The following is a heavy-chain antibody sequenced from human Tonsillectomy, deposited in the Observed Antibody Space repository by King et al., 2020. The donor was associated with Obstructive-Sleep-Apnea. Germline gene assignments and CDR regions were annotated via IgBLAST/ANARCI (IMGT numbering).Heavy chain of an antibody. Sequence: QLVQSGGGVVQPGRSLRLSCEASGFTFNTFAMNWVRQAPGKGLEWVAVISYDGSYTYYEDSVKGRFTISRDISKNMLSLQMNSLRIEETAVYYCARGGNSSSWYGGYYNGMDVWGQGTTVTVSS. CDR3: ARGGNSSSWYGGYYNGMDV. V-gene: IGHV3-30*04. CDR2: ISYDGSYT. CDR1: GFTFNTFA. J-gene: IGHJ6*02. D-gene: IGHD6-13*01.